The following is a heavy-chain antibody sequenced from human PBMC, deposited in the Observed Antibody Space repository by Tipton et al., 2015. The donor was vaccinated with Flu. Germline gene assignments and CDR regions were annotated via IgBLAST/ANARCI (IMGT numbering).Heavy chain of an antibody. CDR3: ARVPLWFGELPSYGMDV. V-gene: IGHV4-38-2*02. J-gene: IGHJ6*02. CDR1: GDSIGSRYY. D-gene: IGHD3-10*01. Sequence: TLSLTCSVFGDSIGSRYYWAWIRQPPGKGLEWIGNVHQTGSTYYNPSLTSRVTIAVDRPRNQFSLRLTSVTAADTAVHYCARVPLWFGELPSYGMDVWGQGTTVTVSS. CDR2: VHQTGST.